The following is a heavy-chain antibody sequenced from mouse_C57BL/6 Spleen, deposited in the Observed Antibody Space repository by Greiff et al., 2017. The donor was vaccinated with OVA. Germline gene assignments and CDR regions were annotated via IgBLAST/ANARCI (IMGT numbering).Heavy chain of an antibody. J-gene: IGHJ4*01. Sequence: VQLKESVAELVRPGASVKLSCTASGFNIKNTYMHWVKQRPEQGLEWIGRIDPANGNTKYAPKFQGKATITADTSSNTAYLQLSSLTSEDTAIYYCARVTVVAKGAMDYWGQGTSVTVSS. D-gene: IGHD1-1*01. CDR3: ARVTVVAKGAMDY. CDR2: IDPANGNT. V-gene: IGHV14-3*01. CDR1: GFNIKNTY.